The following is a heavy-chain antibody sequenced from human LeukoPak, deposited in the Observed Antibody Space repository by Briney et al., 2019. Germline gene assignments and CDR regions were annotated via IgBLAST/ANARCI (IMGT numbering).Heavy chain of an antibody. D-gene: IGHD6-6*01. Sequence: SETLSLTCAVSGGPISSSNWWSWVRQPPGKGLEWIGEIYHSGSTNYNPSLKSRVTISVVKSKNQFSLKLSSVTAADTAVYYCARDPGYSSSSGYYSMDVWGQGTTVTVSS. CDR3: ARDPGYSSSSGYYSMDV. V-gene: IGHV4-4*02. CDR2: IYHSGST. CDR1: GGPISSSNW. J-gene: IGHJ6*02.